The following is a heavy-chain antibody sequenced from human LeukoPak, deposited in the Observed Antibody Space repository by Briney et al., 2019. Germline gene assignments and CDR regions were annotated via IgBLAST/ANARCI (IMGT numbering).Heavy chain of an antibody. V-gene: IGHV3-7*02. J-gene: IGHJ4*02. CDR3: ASGWYSDY. Sequence: PGGSLRLSCVASGFTFSSYWMSWVRQAPGKGLQWVANIKQDGSAKYYVDSVKCRFTISRDNAKNSLYLQMNSLRAEDTAVYYCASGWYSDYWGQGTLVTVSS. CDR1: GFTFSSYW. D-gene: IGHD6-19*01. CDR2: IKQDGSAK.